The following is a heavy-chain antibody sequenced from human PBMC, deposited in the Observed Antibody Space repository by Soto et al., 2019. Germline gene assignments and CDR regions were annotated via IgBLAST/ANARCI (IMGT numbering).Heavy chain of an antibody. CDR2: MNPNSGNT. J-gene: IGHJ4*02. CDR1: GYAFTSYD. Sequence: ASVKVSCKASGYAFTSYDINWVRQATGQGLERMGWMNPNSGNTGYAQKFQGRVTMARNTSISTAYMELSSLRSEDTAVYYCASGGVAATTDYWGQGTLVTVSS. D-gene: IGHD2-15*01. V-gene: IGHV1-8*01. CDR3: ASGGVAATTDY.